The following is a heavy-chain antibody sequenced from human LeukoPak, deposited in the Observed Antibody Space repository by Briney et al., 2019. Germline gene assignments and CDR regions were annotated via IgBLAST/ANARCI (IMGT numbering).Heavy chain of an antibody. D-gene: IGHD4-4*01. J-gene: IGHJ4*02. CDR2: INHSGST. V-gene: IGHV4-34*01. CDR3: ARDDYSNPFFGY. Sequence: SETLSLTCAVYGGSFSGYYWSWIRQPPGKGLEWIGEINHSGSTNYNPSLKSRVTISVDTSKNQFSLKLSSVTAADTAVYYCARDDYSNPFFGYWGQGTLVTVPS. CDR1: GGSFSGYY.